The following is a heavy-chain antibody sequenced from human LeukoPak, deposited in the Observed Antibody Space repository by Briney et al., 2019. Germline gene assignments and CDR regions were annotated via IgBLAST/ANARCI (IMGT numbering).Heavy chain of an antibody. CDR1: GFTFRTYA. J-gene: IGHJ4*02. D-gene: IGHD3-10*01. V-gene: IGHV3-23*01. CDR2: ITGSGGST. Sequence: PGGSLRLSCVASGFTFRTYAMSWVRQAPGKGLEWVSAITGSGGSTFYADSAKGRFTISRDNSKNTLYLQMNSLRAEDTAVYYCAKNGIYYPVYYFDYWGQGTLVTVSS. CDR3: AKNGIYYPVYYFDY.